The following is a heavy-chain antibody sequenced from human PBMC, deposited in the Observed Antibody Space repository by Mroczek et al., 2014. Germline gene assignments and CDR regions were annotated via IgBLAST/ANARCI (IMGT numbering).Heavy chain of an antibody. CDR1: GFTFSSYG. CDR2: IWYDGSNK. CDR3: ARDLGDTAARPSYYYGMDV. V-gene: IGHV3-33*01. J-gene: IGHJ6*02. Sequence: QVQLVQSGGGVVQPGRSLRLSCAASGFTFSSYGMHWVRQAPGKGLEWVAVIWYDGSNKYYADSVKGRFTISRDNSKNTLYLQMNSLRAEDTAVYYCARDLGDTAARPSYYYGMDVWGQGTTVTVS. D-gene: IGHD6-6*01.